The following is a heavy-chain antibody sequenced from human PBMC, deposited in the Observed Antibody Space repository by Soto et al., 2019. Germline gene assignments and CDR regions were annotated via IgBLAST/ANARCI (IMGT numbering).Heavy chain of an antibody. CDR2: IYYSGST. D-gene: IGHD3-9*01. Sequence: SETLSLTCTVSGGSISSGDYYWSWIRQPPGRGLEWIGYIYYSGSTYYNPSLKSRVTISVDTSKNQFSLKLSSVTAADTAVYYCARDMYYDILTGYYGLANWFDPWGQGTLVTVSS. CDR3: ARDMYYDILTGYYGLANWFDP. J-gene: IGHJ5*02. V-gene: IGHV4-30-4*02. CDR1: GGSISSGDYY.